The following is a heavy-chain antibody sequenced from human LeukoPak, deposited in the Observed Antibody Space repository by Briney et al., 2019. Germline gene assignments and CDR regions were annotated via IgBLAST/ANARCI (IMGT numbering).Heavy chain of an antibody. CDR1: GFTVSSNY. CDR3: ARTGYSSSWYVGFDY. Sequence: GGSLRLSCAASGFTVSSNYMSWVRRAPGKGLEWVSVIYSGGSTYYADSVKGRFTISRDNSKNTLYLQMNSRRAEDTAVYYCARTGYSSSWYVGFDYWGQGTLVTVSS. J-gene: IGHJ4*02. D-gene: IGHD6-13*01. V-gene: IGHV3-66*01. CDR2: IYSGGST.